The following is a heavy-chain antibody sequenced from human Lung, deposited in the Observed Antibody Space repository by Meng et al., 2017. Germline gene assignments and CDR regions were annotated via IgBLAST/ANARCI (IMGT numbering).Heavy chain of an antibody. J-gene: IGHJ4*02. CDR1: GFTFRSYW. V-gene: IGHV3-74*03. CDR3: ARESGYFEY. Sequence: VQLVESGGGLGQRGGSLILSCDAFGFTFRSYWMHWVRQAPGKRLVWVSRIRGDGGSIVYADSVKGRFTISRDNAKNTLFLQMNSLRAEDTAVYYCARESGYFEYWGQGILVTVSS. CDR2: IRGDGGSI.